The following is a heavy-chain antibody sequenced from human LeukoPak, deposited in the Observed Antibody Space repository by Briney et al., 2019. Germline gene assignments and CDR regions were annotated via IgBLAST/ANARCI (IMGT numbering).Heavy chain of an antibody. Sequence: GGSLRLSCAASGFTFSSYAMSWVRQAPGKGLEWVSAISGSGGSTYYADSVKGRFTISRDKSKNTLYLQMNSLRAEDTAVYYCAKDSHDAVGYYFDYWGQGTLVTVSS. D-gene: IGHD1-1*01. CDR3: AKDSHDAVGYYFDY. V-gene: IGHV3-23*01. CDR2: ISGSGGST. J-gene: IGHJ4*02. CDR1: GFTFSSYA.